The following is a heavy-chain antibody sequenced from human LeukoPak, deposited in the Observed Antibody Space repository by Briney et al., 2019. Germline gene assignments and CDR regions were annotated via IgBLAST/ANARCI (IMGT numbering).Heavy chain of an antibody. Sequence: ASVKVSCKASGYTFTSYGISWVRQAPGQGLEWMGWISPYSRNTNYAQKLQGRATMTTDTSTSTAYMELGSLRSDDTAVYYCARDKVPYYYDSTGYAADYWGQGTLVTVSS. CDR3: ARDKVPYYYDSTGYAADY. CDR1: GYTFTSYG. V-gene: IGHV1-18*01. CDR2: ISPYSRNT. J-gene: IGHJ4*02. D-gene: IGHD3-22*01.